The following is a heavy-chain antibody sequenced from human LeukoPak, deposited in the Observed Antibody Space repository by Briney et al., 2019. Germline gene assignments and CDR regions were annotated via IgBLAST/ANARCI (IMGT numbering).Heavy chain of an antibody. D-gene: IGHD3-10*01. V-gene: IGHV3-23*01. CDR3: AKVTRGITMVRGVSYFDY. Sequence: PGGSLRLSCAASGFTVSSNYMSWVRQAPGKGLEWVSAISGSGGSTYYADSVKGRFTISRDNSKNTLYLQMNSLRAEDTAVYYCAKVTRGITMVRGVSYFDYWGQGTLVTVSS. CDR2: ISGSGGST. CDR1: GFTVSSNY. J-gene: IGHJ4*02.